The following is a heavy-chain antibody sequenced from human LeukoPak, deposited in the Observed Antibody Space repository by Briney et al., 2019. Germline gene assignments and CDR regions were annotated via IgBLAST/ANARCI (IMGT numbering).Heavy chain of an antibody. V-gene: IGHV4-61*01. CDR3: ASFYYDSSGYLYYFDY. CDR2: NYYSGST. J-gene: IGHJ4*02. CDR1: GGPVSSGSYY. D-gene: IGHD3-22*01. Sequence: SETLSLTCTVSGGPVSSGSYYWSWIRQPPGKGLEWIGYNYYSGSTNYNPSLKSRVTISVDTSKNQFSLKLSSVTAADTAVYYCASFYYDSSGYLYYFDYWGQGTLVTVSS.